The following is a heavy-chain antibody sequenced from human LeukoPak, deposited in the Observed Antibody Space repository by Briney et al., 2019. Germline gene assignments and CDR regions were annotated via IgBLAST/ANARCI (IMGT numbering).Heavy chain of an antibody. CDR2: INTGNGDT. CDR3: ARGLWSAHRREYYFDS. V-gene: IGHV1-3*04. Sequence: ASVKVSCKASGYTLTNYAVNWMRQAPGQRLEWMGWINTGNGDTKFSQNYQARVTITRDASASTAYMELSSLTSEDTAAYFCARGLWSAHRREYYFDSWGQGTLVTVSS. D-gene: IGHD3-3*01. J-gene: IGHJ4*02. CDR1: GYTLTNYA.